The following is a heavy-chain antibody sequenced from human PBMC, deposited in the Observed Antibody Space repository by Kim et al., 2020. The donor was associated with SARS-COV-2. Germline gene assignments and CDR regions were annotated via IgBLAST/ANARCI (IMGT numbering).Heavy chain of an antibody. D-gene: IGHD1-26*01. Sequence: SETLSLTCTVSGASITSYYWSWIRQPPEKGLEWIGHMSYSGDTNYNASLESRVTISIDTSKNQLSLKLTSVTAADTAVYYCARDSQFTGSYFEDYFDSWG. CDR2: MSYSGDT. CDR3: ARDSQFTGSYFEDYFDS. CDR1: GASITSYY. J-gene: IGHJ4*01. V-gene: IGHV4-59*13.